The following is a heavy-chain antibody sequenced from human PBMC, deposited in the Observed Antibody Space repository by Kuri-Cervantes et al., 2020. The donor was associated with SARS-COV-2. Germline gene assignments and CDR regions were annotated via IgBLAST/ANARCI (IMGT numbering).Heavy chain of an antibody. V-gene: IGHV5-10-1*01. Sequence: GEYRKSHRHGSDDSFASYVLSWVRQIHGQGLVWMGRSDPSDSYTNYSPSFQGHVTISADKSISTAYLQWSSLKASDTAMYYCARGEGAAVGTDRHTVDDLGQGVLVTVSS. D-gene: IGHD6-13*01. CDR2: SDPSDSYT. CDR1: DDSFASYV. CDR3: ARGEGAAVGTDRHTVDD. J-gene: IGHJ4*02.